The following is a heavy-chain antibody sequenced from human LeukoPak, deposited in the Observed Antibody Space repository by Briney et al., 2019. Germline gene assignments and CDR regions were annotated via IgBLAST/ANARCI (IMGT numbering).Heavy chain of an antibody. V-gene: IGHV3-30*04. CDR1: EFTLSDYV. Sequence: GGSLRLSCAASEFTLSDYVMHWVRQPPGKGLEWVALMLYDGNKSYADSLKGRFTTSRDSSKNTLYLQLNSLRAEDTALYYCAREWTYSSGWSAPGYWGQGTQVTVSS. J-gene: IGHJ4*02. D-gene: IGHD6-19*01. CDR3: AREWTYSSGWSAPGY. CDR2: MLYDGNK.